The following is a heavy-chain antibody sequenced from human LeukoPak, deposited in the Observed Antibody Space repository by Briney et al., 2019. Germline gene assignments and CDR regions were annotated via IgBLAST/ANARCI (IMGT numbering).Heavy chain of an antibody. Sequence: PSETLSLTCTVSGGSISSSSSYWSWIRQPPGTGLEWLGEINHSGSTNYNPSLKSRVTISVDTSKNQFSLKLSSVTAADTAVYYCARASYYYDSSGYYPYYFDYWGQGTLVTVSS. D-gene: IGHD3-22*01. J-gene: IGHJ4*02. CDR3: ARASYYYDSSGYYPYYFDY. V-gene: IGHV4-39*07. CDR1: GGSISSSSSY. CDR2: INHSGST.